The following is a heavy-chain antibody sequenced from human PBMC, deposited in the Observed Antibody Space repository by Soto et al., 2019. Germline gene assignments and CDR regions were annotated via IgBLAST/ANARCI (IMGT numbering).Heavy chain of an antibody. V-gene: IGHV5-51*01. CDR1: GYSFTSYW. D-gene: IGHD3-9*01. Sequence: PGESLKISCKGSGYSFTSYWIGWVRQMPGKGLEWMGIIYPGDSDTRYSPSFQGQVTISADKSISTAYLQWSSLKASDTAMYYCAREVVYDILTGAPMDVWGQGTTVTVS. CDR3: AREVVYDILTGAPMDV. J-gene: IGHJ6*02. CDR2: IYPGDSDT.